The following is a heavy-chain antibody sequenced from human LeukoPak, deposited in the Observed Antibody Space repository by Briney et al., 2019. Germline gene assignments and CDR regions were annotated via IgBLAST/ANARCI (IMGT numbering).Heavy chain of an antibody. CDR3: ARSRSGYYHGSRFDP. CDR1: GGSISSGSYY. V-gene: IGHV4-61*02. CDR2: IYTSGST. D-gene: IGHD3-3*01. Sequence: SQTLSLTCTVSGGSISSGSYYWSWIRQPAGKGLEWIGRIYTSGSTNYNPSLKSRVTISVDTSKNQFSLRLSSVTAADTAVYYCARSRSGYYHGSRFDPWGQGTLVTVSS. J-gene: IGHJ5*02.